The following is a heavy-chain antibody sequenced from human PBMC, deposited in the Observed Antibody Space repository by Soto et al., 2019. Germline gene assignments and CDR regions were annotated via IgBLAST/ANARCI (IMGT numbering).Heavy chain of an antibody. CDR3: ARCDSGRYYNYYDMDA. V-gene: IGHV3-48*02. CDR2: ISGRSSAI. J-gene: IGHJ6*02. Sequence: GGSLRLSCAASGFTFSTYSLTWVRQAPGKGLEWVSYISGRSSAIYYADSVKGRFTISRDNAKNSLYLQMNSLRDEDTAVYYCARCDSGRYYNYYDMDAWGQETTGHRLL. D-gene: IGHD2-15*01. CDR1: GFTFSTYS.